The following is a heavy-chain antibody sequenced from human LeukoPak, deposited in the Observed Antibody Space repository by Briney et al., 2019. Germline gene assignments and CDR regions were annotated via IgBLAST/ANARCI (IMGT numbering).Heavy chain of an antibody. J-gene: IGHJ2*01. V-gene: IGHV4-59*01. CDR3: ARCPAGPPYCYFDL. Sequence: SETLSLTCIVSGGSISNYYWGWIRQPPGKGLEWIWYIYYSGSTNYNPSLESRVTISIDTSKNQFSLKLTSVTAADTAVYYCARCPAGPPYCYFDLWGRGTLVAVSS. CDR1: GGSISNYY. D-gene: IGHD2-2*01. CDR2: IYYSGST.